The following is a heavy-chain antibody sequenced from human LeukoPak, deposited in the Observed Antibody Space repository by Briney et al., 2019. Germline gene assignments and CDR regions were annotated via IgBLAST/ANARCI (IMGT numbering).Heavy chain of an antibody. CDR2: ISSSSSYI. D-gene: IGHD4-11*01. CDR1: GFTFSTYS. J-gene: IGHJ3*01. V-gene: IGHV3-21*01. Sequence: GGSLRLSCAASGFTFSTYSMNSVRQAPGKGLEWVSSISSSSSYIYYADSVKGRFTISRDNAKNSLYLQLNSLRAEDTAVYYCARGYSNYGYVFDLWGQGTMVTVSS. CDR3: ARGYSNYGYVFDL.